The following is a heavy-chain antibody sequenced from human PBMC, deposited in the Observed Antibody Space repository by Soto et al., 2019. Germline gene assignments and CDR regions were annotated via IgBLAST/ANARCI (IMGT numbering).Heavy chain of an antibody. CDR1: GFSFSDYY. D-gene: IGHD3-22*01. CDR2: TRNKASSYTT. CDR3: AREGSSSGPDYEY. J-gene: IGHJ4*02. V-gene: IGHV3-72*01. Sequence: EVQLVESGGGLVQPGGSLRLSCAASGFSFSDYYINWVRQAPGKGLEWVGRTRNKASSYTTDYAAFVNGRFTISRDDSKNLIYLQMNSLKTEDTAVYYCAREGSSSGPDYEYWGQGTLVTVSS.